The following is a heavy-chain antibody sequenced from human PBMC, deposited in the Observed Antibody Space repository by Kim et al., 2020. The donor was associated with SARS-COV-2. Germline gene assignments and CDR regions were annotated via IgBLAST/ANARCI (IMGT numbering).Heavy chain of an antibody. D-gene: IGHD3-22*01. CDR2: IYYSGST. CDR3: ARGPSTYYDSSGYPPQLDY. V-gene: IGHV4-31*03. J-gene: IGHJ4*02. Sequence: SETLSLTCTVSGGSISSGGYYWSWIRQHPGKGLEWIGYIYYSGSTYYNPSLKSRVTISVDTSKNQFSLKLSSVTAADTAVYYCARGPSTYYDSSGYPPQLDYWGQGTLVTVSS. CDR1: GGSISSGGYY.